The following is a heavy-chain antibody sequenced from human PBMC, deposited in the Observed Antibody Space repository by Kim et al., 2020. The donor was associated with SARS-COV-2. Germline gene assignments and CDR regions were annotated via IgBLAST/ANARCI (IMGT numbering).Heavy chain of an antibody. CDR1: GFSFSNFD. Sequence: GGSLRLSCAASGFSFSNFDMTWVRQAPGKGLEWVSSISGSSTYLYYRDAVKGRFTISRDNAKNSLFLQMNSLRAEDTAVYYCARDPLATLSSDYGSGTYVPWGQGTLVTVSS. D-gene: IGHD3-10*01. V-gene: IGHV3-21*01. CDR3: ARDPLATLSSDYGSGTYVP. J-gene: IGHJ5*02. CDR2: ISGSSTYL.